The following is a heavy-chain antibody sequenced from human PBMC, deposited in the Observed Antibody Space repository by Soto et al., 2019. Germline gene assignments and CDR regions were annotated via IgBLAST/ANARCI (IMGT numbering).Heavy chain of an antibody. J-gene: IGHJ3*02. V-gene: IGHV3-33*01. CDR3: ARVGYCSSTSCSTPSSSGGNCYSTCDAFDI. Sequence: GGSLRLSCAASGFTFSSYGMHWVRQAPGKGLEWVAVIWYDGSNKYYADSVKGRFTISRDNSKNTLYLQMNSLRAEDTAVYYCARVGYCSSTSCSTPSSSGGNCYSTCDAFDIWGQGTMVTVSS. CDR2: IWYDGSNK. CDR1: GFTFSSYG. D-gene: IGHD2-2*02.